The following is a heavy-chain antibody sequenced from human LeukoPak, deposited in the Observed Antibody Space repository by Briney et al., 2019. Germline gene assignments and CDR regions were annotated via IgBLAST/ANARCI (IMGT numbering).Heavy chain of an antibody. CDR1: GGSISRYY. J-gene: IGHJ4*02. D-gene: IGHD6-19*01. CDR2: IYYSGST. CDR3: ARDRHSSGLDY. V-gene: IGHV4-59*01. Sequence: SETLSLTCTVSGGSISRYYWSWIRQPPGKGLEWIGYIYYSGSTNYNPSLKSRVTISVDTSKNQFSLKLSSVTAADTAVYYCARDRHSSGLDYWGQGTLVTVSS.